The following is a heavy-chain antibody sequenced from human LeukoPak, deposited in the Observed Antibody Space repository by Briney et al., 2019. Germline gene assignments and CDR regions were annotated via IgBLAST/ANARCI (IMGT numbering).Heavy chain of an antibody. Sequence: GGSLRLSCVASGFTFSSYWMTWVRQAPGKGLEWVSYISRSGSTIYYADSVKGRFTISRDNAKNSLYLQMNSLRAEDTAVYYCASFGSSGYYHFDYWGQGTLVTVSS. CDR2: ISRSGSTI. CDR3: ASFGSSGYYHFDY. J-gene: IGHJ4*02. CDR1: GFTFSSYW. V-gene: IGHV3-48*03. D-gene: IGHD3-22*01.